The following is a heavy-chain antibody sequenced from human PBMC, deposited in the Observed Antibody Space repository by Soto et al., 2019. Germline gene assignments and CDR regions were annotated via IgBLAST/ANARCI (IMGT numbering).Heavy chain of an antibody. V-gene: IGHV4-39*01. CDR2: IYYSGST. Sequence: QLQLRESGPGLVKPSETLSLTCTVSGGSISSSSYYWGWIRQPPGKGLEWIGRIYYSGSTYYNPSLRTRLTISVDTSKNQFSLKLSSVPAADTAVYYCARACITIFGVVYYMDVWGKGTTVTVSS. CDR1: GGSISSSSYY. J-gene: IGHJ6*03. CDR3: ARACITIFGVVYYMDV. D-gene: IGHD3-3*01.